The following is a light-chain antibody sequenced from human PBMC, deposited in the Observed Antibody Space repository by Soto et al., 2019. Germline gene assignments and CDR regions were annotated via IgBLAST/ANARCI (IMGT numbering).Light chain of an antibody. V-gene: IGLV2-14*01. CDR1: SSDVGGYNF. Sequence: QSVLTQPASVSGSPGQSITISCTGTSSDVGGYNFVSWYQHHPGKAPKLIIYEVTTRPSGVSNRFSASKPGNTASLTISGLQAEDEADYYCSSYTNTSTLVGFGGGTKVTVL. CDR2: EVT. J-gene: IGLJ2*01. CDR3: SSYTNTSTLVG.